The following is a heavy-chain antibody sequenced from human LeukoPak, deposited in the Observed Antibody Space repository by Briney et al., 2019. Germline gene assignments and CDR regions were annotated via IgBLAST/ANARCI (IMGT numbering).Heavy chain of an antibody. D-gene: IGHD2-2*01. CDR1: GYTFTSYD. J-gene: IGHJ6*03. V-gene: IGHV1-8*01. CDR2: MNPNSGNT. Sequence: ASVKVSCKASGYTFTSYDINWVRQATGQGLEWMGWMNPNSGNTGYAQKFQGRVTMTRNTSISTAYMELSSLRSEDTAVYYCARGYCSSTSCYAVGSFWDYYYYYYMDVWGKGTTVTISS. CDR3: ARGYCSSTSCYAVGSFWDYYYYYYMDV.